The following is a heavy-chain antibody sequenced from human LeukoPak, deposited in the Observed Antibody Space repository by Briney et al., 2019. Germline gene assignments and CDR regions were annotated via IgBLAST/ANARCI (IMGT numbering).Heavy chain of an antibody. Sequence: SETLSLTCTVSGGSISSYYWSWIRQPPGKGLEWIGYFYDSGNTNYNPSLKSRVTISAEASKNQVSLRLTSLTAADTAVYYCARDRGYSRSLYRGWFDPWGQGTLVTVSS. J-gene: IGHJ5*02. D-gene: IGHD5-12*01. CDR1: GGSISSYY. CDR3: ARDRGYSRSLYRGWFDP. CDR2: FYDSGNT. V-gene: IGHV4-59*12.